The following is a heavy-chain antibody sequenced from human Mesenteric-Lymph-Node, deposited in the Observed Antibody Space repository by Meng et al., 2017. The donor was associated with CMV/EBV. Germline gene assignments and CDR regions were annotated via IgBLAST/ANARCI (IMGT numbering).Heavy chain of an antibody. CDR3: VKDSSWDVWSGQKYGMDV. CDR2: INGNGDST. V-gene: IGHV3-23*01. D-gene: IGHD3-3*01. Sequence: GESLKISCAASGFTFSVYAMSWVRQAPGKGLEWVAGINGNGDSTYYPDSVKGRFTVSRDNSKNTLYLQMTRLRAKDTAVYYCVKDSSWDVWSGQKYGMDVWGQGTTVTVS. J-gene: IGHJ6*02. CDR1: GFTFSVYA.